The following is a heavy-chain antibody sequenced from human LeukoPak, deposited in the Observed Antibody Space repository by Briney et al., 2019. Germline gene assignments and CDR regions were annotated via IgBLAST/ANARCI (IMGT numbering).Heavy chain of an antibody. CDR1: GVSIISTNSY. J-gene: IGHJ3*02. V-gene: IGHV4-39*07. CDR3: ARSGPAAGRPDAFDI. Sequence: SETLSLTCTVSGVSIISTNSYWGWIRQSPRTGLEWIGNIYSSGRTYYNPSLKSRVTISVDTSKNQFSLKLNSVTAADTAVYFCARSGPAAGRPDAFDIWGQGTMVTVSS. CDR2: IYSSGRT. D-gene: IGHD2-2*01.